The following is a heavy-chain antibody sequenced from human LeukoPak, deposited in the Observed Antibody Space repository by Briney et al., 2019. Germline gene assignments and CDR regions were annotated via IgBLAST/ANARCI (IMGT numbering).Heavy chain of an antibody. CDR3: ATAPAGWLVPFDY. Sequence: VASVKVSCKASGYTFTGYYMHRVRQAPGQGLEWMGWINPNSGGTNYAQKFQGRVTMTRDTSISTAYMELSRLRSDDTAVYYCATAPAGWLVPFDYWGQGTLVTVSS. J-gene: IGHJ4*02. V-gene: IGHV1-2*02. D-gene: IGHD6-19*01. CDR2: INPNSGGT. CDR1: GYTFTGYY.